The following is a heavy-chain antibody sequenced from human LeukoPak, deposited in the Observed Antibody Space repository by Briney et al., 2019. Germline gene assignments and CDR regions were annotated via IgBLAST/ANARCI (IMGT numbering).Heavy chain of an antibody. Sequence: SGTLSLTCAVSGGSISSSKWWSWVRQPPGKGLEWIGEIYHSGSTNYNPSLKSRVTISVDKSKNQFSLKLSSVTAPDTAVYYCATVSAFFYDSGSYYTFDYWGQGTLVTVSS. J-gene: IGHJ4*02. CDR1: GGSISSSKW. D-gene: IGHD3-10*01. CDR2: IYHSGST. V-gene: IGHV4-4*02. CDR3: ATVSAFFYDSGSYYTFDY.